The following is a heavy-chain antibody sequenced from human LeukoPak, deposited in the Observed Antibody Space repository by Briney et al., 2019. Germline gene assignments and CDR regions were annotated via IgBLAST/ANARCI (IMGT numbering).Heavy chain of an antibody. D-gene: IGHD5-12*01. J-gene: IGHJ4*02. CDR2: ISCSGSNI. V-gene: IGHV3-11*04. CDR3: ASGVATDGFDY. CDR1: GFTFSDYY. Sequence: AGSLRLSCAASGFTFSDYYMSWIRQAPGKGLEWVSYISCSGSNIYYADSVKGRFTISRDNAKNSLYLQMNSLRAEDTGVYYCASGVATDGFDYWGQGTLVTVSS.